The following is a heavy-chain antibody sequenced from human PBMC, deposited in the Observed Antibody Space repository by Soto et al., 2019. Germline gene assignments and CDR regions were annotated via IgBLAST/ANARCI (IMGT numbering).Heavy chain of an antibody. D-gene: IGHD6-19*01. CDR1: GVTFTTNA. J-gene: IGHJ3*01. CDR3: VKEASGWKSRGSFDL. CDR2: ISGDDGSG. V-gene: IGHV3-23*01. Sequence: PGGSLRLSCVASGVTFTTNAMYWVRKGPGKGLEWVSFISGDDGSGNYADSVKGRFTISRDNSKNTLYLQMNSLRAEDTAIYYCVKEASGWKSRGSFDLWGRGTMVTVSS.